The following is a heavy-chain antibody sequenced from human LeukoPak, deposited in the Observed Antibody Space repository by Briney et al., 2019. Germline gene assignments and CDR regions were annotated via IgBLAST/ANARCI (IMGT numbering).Heavy chain of an antibody. D-gene: IGHD2-21*01. Sequence: GRSLRLSCAASGFTFSSYGMHWVRQAPGKGLEWVAVISYDGSNKYYADSVKGRFTISRDNAKNSLYLQMNSLRVEDTAVYYCARGGSGLDYWGQGTLVTVSS. CDR2: ISYDGSNK. CDR3: ARGGSGLDY. CDR1: GFTFSSYG. V-gene: IGHV3-30*03. J-gene: IGHJ4*02.